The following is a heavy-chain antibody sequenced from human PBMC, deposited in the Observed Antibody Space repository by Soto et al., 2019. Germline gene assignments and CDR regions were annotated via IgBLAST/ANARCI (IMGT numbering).Heavy chain of an antibody. D-gene: IGHD5-12*01. CDR1: GFTFSTYA. CDR3: ARDHFDVYDPLDLDY. CDR2: VSASGLNT. V-gene: IGHV3-21*06. Sequence: LSLSCAASGFTFSTYAMAWVRQAPGKGLEWVSGVSASGLNTDYADPVKGRFTISRDNAKNSLWLQMNSLRAEDTAVYYCARDHFDVYDPLDLDYWGQGALVTVSS. J-gene: IGHJ4*02.